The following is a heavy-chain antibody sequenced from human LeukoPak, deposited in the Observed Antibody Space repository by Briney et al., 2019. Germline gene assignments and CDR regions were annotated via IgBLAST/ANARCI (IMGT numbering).Heavy chain of an antibody. CDR2: IRDDGGEI. J-gene: IGHJ4*02. CDR3: ARDKPRGSYYGSIFDS. V-gene: IGHV3-7*01. D-gene: IGHD1-26*01. CDR1: GFTFSSYW. Sequence: CEAXGFTFSSYWMSWVRQAPGKGMEWVANIRDDGGEIYYVDSVKGRFTISRDNDKSSLFLQMNSLRAEDAAVYYCARDKPRGSYYGSIFDSWGQGTLVTVSS.